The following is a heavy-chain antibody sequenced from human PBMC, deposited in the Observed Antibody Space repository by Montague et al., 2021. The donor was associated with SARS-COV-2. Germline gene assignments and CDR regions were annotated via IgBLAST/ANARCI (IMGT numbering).Heavy chain of an antibody. D-gene: IGHD1-7*01. CDR1: GASFSDYL. CDR3: AKGSHIVETRGLGTGRFDA. Sequence: SETLSLTCAVYGASFSDYLWTWIRQSPGKGLEWIGEVNHSGKTSYNPSLKSRLTTSVDTSKKQFSLRLSSVTAADTAVYFCAKGSHIVETRGLGTGRFDAWGQGTLVTVSS. V-gene: IGHV4-34*01. J-gene: IGHJ5*02. CDR2: VNHSGKT.